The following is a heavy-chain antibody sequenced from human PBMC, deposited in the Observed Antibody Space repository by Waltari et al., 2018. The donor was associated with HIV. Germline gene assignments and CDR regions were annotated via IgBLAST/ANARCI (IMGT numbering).Heavy chain of an antibody. J-gene: IGHJ5*01. D-gene: IGHD3-10*01. CDR3: ASARETMGVDFDS. CDR1: GGAFVSPT. V-gene: IGHV1-69*08. CDR2: AIPMFGTA. Sequence: QVQLVQSGAEVKKPGSSVKVSCKASGGAFVSPTLNWVRQAPGQGLEWMGRAIPMFGTANYAQKFQGRVTITADKSTSTAYMELNGLRFDDTAVYYCASARETMGVDFDSWGQGTLVTVS.